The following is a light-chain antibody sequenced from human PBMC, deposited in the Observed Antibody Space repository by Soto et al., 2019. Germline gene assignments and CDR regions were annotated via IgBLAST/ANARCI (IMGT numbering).Light chain of an antibody. Sequence: DIQMTQSPSSLSASVGDRVTITCRASQSISNYLNWYQQKPEKAPKLLIFVASTLQSGVPLRFSGSGSGTDFTLTITSLQPEDFASYYCQQSFSAPWTFGQGTKVEI. CDR3: QQSFSAPWT. CDR2: VAS. CDR1: QSISNY. V-gene: IGKV1-39*01. J-gene: IGKJ1*01.